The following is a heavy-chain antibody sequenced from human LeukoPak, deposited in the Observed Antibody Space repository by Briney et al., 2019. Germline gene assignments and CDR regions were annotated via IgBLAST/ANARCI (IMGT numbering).Heavy chain of an antibody. J-gene: IGHJ4*02. D-gene: IGHD6-19*01. CDR3: ARDGSGWYGDDY. CDR1: GFTFSSYS. Sequence: PGGSLRLSCAASGFTFSSYSMNWVRQAPGKGLEWVSYISSSRTIYYADSLKGRLTISRDNAKNPLYLQMKSLRAEDTAVYYCARDGSGWYGDDYWGQGPLVTVSS. CDR2: ISSSRTI. V-gene: IGHV3-48*04.